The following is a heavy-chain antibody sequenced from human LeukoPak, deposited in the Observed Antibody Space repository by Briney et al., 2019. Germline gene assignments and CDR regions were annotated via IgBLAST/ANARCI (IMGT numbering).Heavy chain of an antibody. V-gene: IGHV4-31*03. CDR1: GGSISSGGYY. J-gene: IGHJ4*02. CDR3: ARAEGYSYGSFDY. Sequence: KASETLSLTCTVSGGSISSGGYYWSWIRQHPGKGLEWIGYIYYSGSIYYNPSLKSRVTISVDTSKNQFSLKLSSVTAADTAVYYCARAEGYSYGSFDYWGQGTLVTVSS. CDR2: IYYSGSI. D-gene: IGHD5-18*01.